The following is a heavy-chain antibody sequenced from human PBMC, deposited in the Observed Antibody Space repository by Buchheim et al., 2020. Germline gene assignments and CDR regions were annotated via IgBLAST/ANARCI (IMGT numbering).Heavy chain of an antibody. CDR3: ARGRTYFDWLTDY. CDR1: GGTFSSYV. V-gene: IGHV1-69*06. Sequence: QLDQSGAEVKKPGSSVKVSCKAYGGTFSSYVISWVRQAPGKGLEWMGGIIPILETTNYAPKFQGRLTIAADKSRNTAYMELRSLRSDDTAVYYCARGRTYFDWLTDYWGQGTL. D-gene: IGHD3-9*01. J-gene: IGHJ4*02. CDR2: IIPILETT.